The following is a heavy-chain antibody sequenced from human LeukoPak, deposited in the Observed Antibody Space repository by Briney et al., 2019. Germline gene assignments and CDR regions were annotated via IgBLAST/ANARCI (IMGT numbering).Heavy chain of an antibody. D-gene: IGHD3-22*01. J-gene: IGHJ4*02. CDR2: IYYSGST. CDR3: ARAMVDYDSSGQYYFDY. Sequence: SETLSLTCTVSGGSISSYYWSWIRQPPGKGLEWIGYIYYSGSTNYDPSLKSRVTISVDTSKNQFSLRLSSVTAADTAVYYCARAMVDYDSSGQYYFDYWGQGTLVTVSS. V-gene: IGHV4-59*01. CDR1: GGSISSYY.